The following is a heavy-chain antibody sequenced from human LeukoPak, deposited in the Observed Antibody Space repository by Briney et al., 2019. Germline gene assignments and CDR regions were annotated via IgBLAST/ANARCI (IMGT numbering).Heavy chain of an antibody. CDR3: ATLAAAGLSGYYFDY. J-gene: IGHJ4*02. CDR2: INPNSGGT. V-gene: IGHV1-2*02. D-gene: IGHD6-13*01. Sequence: ASVKVSCKASGYTFTGYYMHWVRQAPGQGLEWMGWINPNSGGTNYAQKFQGRVTMTRDTSISTAYMELSRLRSDDTAVYYCATLAAAGLSGYYFDYWGQGTLVTVSS. CDR1: GYTFTGYY.